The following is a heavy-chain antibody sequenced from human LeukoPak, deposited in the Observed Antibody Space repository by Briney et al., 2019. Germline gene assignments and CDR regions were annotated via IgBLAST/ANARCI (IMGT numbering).Heavy chain of an antibody. Sequence: GGSLRLSCAASGFSFDAYTMNWIRQAPGRGLEWVCSMSGSGLYIFYADSMKGRFTVSRDNAKNSLYLQMHSLKAEDTSVYFCARGSYSSSWFEKYYFDSWGQGTLVTVSA. CDR2: MSGSGLYI. V-gene: IGHV3-21*03. CDR1: GFSFDAYT. CDR3: ARGSYSSSWFEKYYFDS. D-gene: IGHD6-13*01. J-gene: IGHJ4*02.